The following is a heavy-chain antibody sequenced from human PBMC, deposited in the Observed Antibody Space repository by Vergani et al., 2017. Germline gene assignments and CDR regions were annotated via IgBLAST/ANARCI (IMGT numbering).Heavy chain of an antibody. CDR3: GRTYNDRSGYYYSDYYYYYMDV. J-gene: IGHJ6*03. Sequence: QMQLVQSGAEVKKPGDSVTVSCKASGYLFTSYAISWVRQAPGQGLEWMGWISANKGNPNYAQKFQDRVTITTDTSTRTAYLGLRSRRSDDTAVYYCGRTYNDRSGYYYSDYYYYYMDVLGKGTTVTVSS. CDR1: GYLFTSYA. V-gene: IGHV1-18*01. CDR2: ISANKGNP. D-gene: IGHD3-22*01.